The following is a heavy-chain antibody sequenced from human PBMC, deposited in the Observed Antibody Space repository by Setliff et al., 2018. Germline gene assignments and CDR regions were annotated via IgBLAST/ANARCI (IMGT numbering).Heavy chain of an antibody. CDR3: VRAVVIRGSKPLDS. Sequence: PGGSLRLSCAASGFTFSSYGMHWVRQAPGKGLEWVAVIWYDGSNKNKANAGYMEYAASVKDRFIISRDDSKNSLYLQMYSLKSDDTAVYYCVRAVVIRGSKPLDSWGQGTLVTVSS. CDR2: IWYDGSNK. D-gene: IGHD3-10*01. J-gene: IGHJ4*02. V-gene: IGHV3-33*01. CDR1: GFTFSSYG.